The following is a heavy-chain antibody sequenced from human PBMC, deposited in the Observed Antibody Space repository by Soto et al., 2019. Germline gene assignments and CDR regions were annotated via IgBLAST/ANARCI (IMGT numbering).Heavy chain of an antibody. Sequence: EVQLVESGGGLVQPGGSLRLSCAGSGFTLSSNWMHWVRQAPGKGLVWVSRINSDGSSANYADSVMGRFTISRDNAKNTLYLQMNSLRAEDTAVYFCARGPTGWYGFDYWGQETLVTVSS. CDR2: INSDGSSA. CDR3: ARGPTGWYGFDY. V-gene: IGHV3-74*01. CDR1: GFTLSSNW. D-gene: IGHD6-19*01. J-gene: IGHJ4*02.